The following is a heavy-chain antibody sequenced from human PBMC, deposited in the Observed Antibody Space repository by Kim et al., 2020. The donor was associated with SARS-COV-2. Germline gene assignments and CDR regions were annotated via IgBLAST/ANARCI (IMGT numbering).Heavy chain of an antibody. V-gene: IGHV3-15*01. Sequence: YAAPIYGRFTISRDYSRNTLYLQMNSLKTEYTAGYYCNCKDRPYYCGMDFWGQGTTVTVSS. CDR3: NCKDRPYYCGMDF. D-gene: IGHD2-15*01. J-gene: IGHJ6*02.